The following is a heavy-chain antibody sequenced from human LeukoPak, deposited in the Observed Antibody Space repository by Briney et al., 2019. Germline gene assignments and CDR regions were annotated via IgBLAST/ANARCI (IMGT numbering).Heavy chain of an antibody. CDR3: ARARAQIVYNWFDP. V-gene: IGHV3-21*01. D-gene: IGHD1-14*01. J-gene: IGHJ5*02. CDR2: ISSSSSYI. CDR1: GFTFSSYS. Sequence: GGSLRLSCAASGFTFSSYSMNWVRQAPGKGLEWVSSISSSSSYIYYADSVKGRFTISRDNAKNSLYLQMNSLRAEDTAVYYCARARAQIVYNWFDPWGQGTLVTVSS.